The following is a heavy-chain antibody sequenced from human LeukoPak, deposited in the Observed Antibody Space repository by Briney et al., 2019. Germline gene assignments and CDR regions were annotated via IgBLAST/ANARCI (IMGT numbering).Heavy chain of an antibody. CDR2: ISAYNSNT. D-gene: IGHD2-8*01. Sequence: GSLRVSCAASGYTFTSYGISWVRQAPGQGLEWMSWISAYNSNTNYAQKLQGRVTMTTDTSTSTAYMELRSLRSDDTALYYCAREIEYCTNGVCFPWFDPWGQGTLVTVSS. J-gene: IGHJ5*02. V-gene: IGHV1-18*01. CDR1: GYTFTSYG. CDR3: AREIEYCTNGVCFPWFDP.